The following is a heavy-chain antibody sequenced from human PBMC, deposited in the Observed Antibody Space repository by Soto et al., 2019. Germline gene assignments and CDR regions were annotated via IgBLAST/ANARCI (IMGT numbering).Heavy chain of an antibody. V-gene: IGHV3-66*01. D-gene: IGHD5-12*01. Sequence: EVQLVESGGGLVQPGGSLRLSCAASGFTVSSNYMSWVRQAPGKGLEWVSVIYSGGSTYYAASVKGRFTISRDNSNNTLYLQMNSLRAKDTAVYYCASGRYPSGRFDYWGQGTLVTVSS. CDR2: IYSGGST. CDR3: ASGRYPSGRFDY. CDR1: GFTVSSNY. J-gene: IGHJ4*02.